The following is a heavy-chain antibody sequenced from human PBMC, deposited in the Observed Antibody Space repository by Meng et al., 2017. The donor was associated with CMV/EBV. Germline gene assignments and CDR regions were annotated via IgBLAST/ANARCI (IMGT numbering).Heavy chain of an antibody. J-gene: IGHJ5*02. D-gene: IGHD4-11*01. CDR1: GYTFTGYY. CDR2: ISAYNGNT. Sequence: ASVKVSCKASGYTFTGYYMHWVRQAPGQGLEWMGWISAYNGNTNYAQKLQGRVTMTTDTSTSTAYMELRSLRSDDTAVYYCARHYSNLKGGWFDPWGQGTLVTVSS. CDR3: ARHYSNLKGGWFDP. V-gene: IGHV1-18*04.